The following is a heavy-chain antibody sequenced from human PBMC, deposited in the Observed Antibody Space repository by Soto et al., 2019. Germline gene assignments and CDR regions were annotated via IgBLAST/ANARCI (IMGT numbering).Heavy chain of an antibody. CDR2: IIPIFGSA. CDR1: GGTFSSYV. CDR3: ARQFDSDTSGYYYAY. Sequence: SVNVSCKAPGGTFSSYVIRWVLHAPGQGLEWMGGIIPIFGSANYAQKFQGRVTITADEYTRTVYMELSRLRSEDTAVYYCARQFDSDTSGYYYAYWGQGTMVTVSS. J-gene: IGHJ4*02. V-gene: IGHV1-69*13. D-gene: IGHD3-22*01.